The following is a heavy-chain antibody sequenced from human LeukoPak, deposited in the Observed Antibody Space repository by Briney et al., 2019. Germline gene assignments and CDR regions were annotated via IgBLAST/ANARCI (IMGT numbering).Heavy chain of an antibody. CDR1: GFTFTSYS. V-gene: IGHV3-48*04. CDR3: ARRRDSGSLQHFDY. CDR2: ISSSGSTI. J-gene: IGHJ4*02. Sequence: GGSLRLSCAASGFTFTSYSMNWVRQAPGKGLEWVSYISSSGSTIYYADSVKGRFTISRDNAKNSLYLQMNSLRAEDTAVYYCARRRDSGSLQHFDYWGQGTLVTVSS. D-gene: IGHD1-26*01.